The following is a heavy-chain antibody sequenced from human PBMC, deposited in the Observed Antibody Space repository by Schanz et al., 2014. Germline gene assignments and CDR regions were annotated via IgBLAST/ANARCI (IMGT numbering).Heavy chain of an antibody. V-gene: IGHV3-74*01. Sequence: EVQLVESGGGLVQPGGSLRLSCAASGFTFSSYWMHWVRQAPGKGLVWVSRINSDGSTTIYADSVKGRFTISRDNAKNSLYLEMTSLRGEDTAVYYCARENLNWEAFDIWGQGTTVTVS. CDR1: GFTFSSYW. J-gene: IGHJ3*02. CDR3: ARENLNWEAFDI. D-gene: IGHD7-27*01. CDR2: INSDGSTT.